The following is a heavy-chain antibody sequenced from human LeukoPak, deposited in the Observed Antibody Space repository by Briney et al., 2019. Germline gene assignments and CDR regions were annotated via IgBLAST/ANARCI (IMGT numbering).Heavy chain of an antibody. CDR2: VSAYNGNT. J-gene: IGHJ4*02. D-gene: IGHD3-9*01. V-gene: IGHV1-18*01. Sequence: ASVKVSCKASGYTFTSHGFSWVRQAPGQGLEWMGWVSAYNGNTNYAQKLQGRVTMTTDTSTSTAYMELRSLSFDDTAVYYCARDSLVGFFDWLGLLDYWGQGTLVTVSS. CDR1: GYTFTSHG. CDR3: ARDSLVGFFDWLGLLDY.